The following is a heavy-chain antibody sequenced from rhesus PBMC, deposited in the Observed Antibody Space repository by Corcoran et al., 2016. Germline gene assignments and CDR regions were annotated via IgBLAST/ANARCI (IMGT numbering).Heavy chain of an antibody. V-gene: IGHV4-99*01. CDR3: ARHWGKTTAYFDY. Sequence: QVQLQESGPGLVKPSETLSLTCAVSGYSISSGYYWGWFRQPPGKGLEYSGYISDSSGSTYYNPSLKGRVTISKDTSKNQFSLKLSSVTAADTAVYYCARHWGKTTAYFDYWGQGVLVTVSS. J-gene: IGHJ4*01. D-gene: IGHD4-29*01. CDR2: ISDSSGST. CDR1: GYSISSGYY.